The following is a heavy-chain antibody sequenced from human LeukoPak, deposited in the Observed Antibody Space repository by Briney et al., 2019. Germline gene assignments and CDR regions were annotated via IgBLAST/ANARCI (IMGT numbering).Heavy chain of an antibody. CDR2: FDPDDGEA. Sequence: ALVKVSCKVSGYTLTELSMHWVRQARGRGLEWMGGFDPDDGEAIYAQKFQGRVTMTEDTSTDTAYMELSSPRSEDTAVYYCAREGKYQVLFAYWRQGTLVTVSS. CDR1: GYTLTELS. J-gene: IGHJ4*02. V-gene: IGHV1-24*01. CDR3: AREGKYQVLFAY. D-gene: IGHD2/OR15-2a*01.